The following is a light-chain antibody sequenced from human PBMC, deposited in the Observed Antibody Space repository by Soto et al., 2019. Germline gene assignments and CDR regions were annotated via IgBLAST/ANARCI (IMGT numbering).Light chain of an antibody. V-gene: IGLV1-51*01. Sequence: QSVLTQPPSVSAAPGQKVTISCSGSSSNIGKNYVSWYQRLPGTAPKLPIYDNNERSSGIPDRFSGSKSGTSATLGIAGLQTGDEADYYCGTWDTSLSAVVFGGGTKLTVL. CDR2: DNN. CDR3: GTWDTSLSAVV. CDR1: SSNIGKNY. J-gene: IGLJ2*01.